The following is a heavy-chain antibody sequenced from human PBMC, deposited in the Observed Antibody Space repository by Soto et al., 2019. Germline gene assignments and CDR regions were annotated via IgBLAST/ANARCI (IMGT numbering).Heavy chain of an antibody. J-gene: IGHJ5*02. D-gene: IGHD3-16*01. CDR1: GYSFTTYW. Sequence: GESLKISCKGSGYSFTTYWIAWVRQMPGKGLEWMGIIYPGDSDARYSPSFQGLVTISADTSISTAYLQWYSLRTSDTAMYYCARAYTSSSWLDPWGQGTLVTVSS. CDR2: IYPGDSDA. V-gene: IGHV5-51*01. CDR3: ARAYTSSSWLDP.